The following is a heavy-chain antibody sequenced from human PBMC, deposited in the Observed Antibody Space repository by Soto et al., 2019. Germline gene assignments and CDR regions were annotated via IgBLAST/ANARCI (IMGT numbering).Heavy chain of an antibody. Sequence: ASVKVSCKASGYTFTGYYMHWVRQAPGQGLEWMGWINPNSGGTNYAQKFQGWVTMTRDTSISTAYMELSRLRSDDTAVYYCARESGSGRPGEYYYYGMDVWGRGTTVTVSS. CDR2: INPNSGGT. CDR1: GYTFTGYY. V-gene: IGHV1-2*04. CDR3: ARESGSGRPGEYYYYGMDV. D-gene: IGHD3-10*01. J-gene: IGHJ6*02.